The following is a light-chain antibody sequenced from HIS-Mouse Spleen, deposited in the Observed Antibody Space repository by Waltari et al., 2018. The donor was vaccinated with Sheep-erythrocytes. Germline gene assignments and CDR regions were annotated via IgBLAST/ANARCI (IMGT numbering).Light chain of an antibody. CDR3: QQYYSYPYT. CDR2: AAS. Sequence: AIRMTQSPSSLSASTGDRVTITCRASKGISSYLALYQQKPGKAPKLLIYAASTLQSGVPSRFSGSGSGTDFTLTISCLQSEDFATYYCQQYYSYPYTFGQGTKLEIK. J-gene: IGKJ2*01. CDR1: KGISSY. V-gene: IGKV1-8*01.